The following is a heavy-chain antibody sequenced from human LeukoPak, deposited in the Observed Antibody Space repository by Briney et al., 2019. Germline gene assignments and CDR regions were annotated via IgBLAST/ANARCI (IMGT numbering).Heavy chain of an antibody. Sequence: PGRSLRLSCAASGFTFSSYGMHWVRQAPGKGLGWVAVISYDGSNKYYADSVKGRFTISRDNSKNTLYLQMNSLRAEDTAVYYCAKDSPPARIFAYWGQGTLVTVSS. CDR1: GFTFSSYG. CDR3: AKDSPPARIFAY. D-gene: IGHD2-15*01. V-gene: IGHV3-30*18. CDR2: ISYDGSNK. J-gene: IGHJ4*02.